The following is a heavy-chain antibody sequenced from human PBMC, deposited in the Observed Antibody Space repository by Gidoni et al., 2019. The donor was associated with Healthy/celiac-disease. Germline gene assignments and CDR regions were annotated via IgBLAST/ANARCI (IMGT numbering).Heavy chain of an antibody. Sequence: EVQLVESGGVVVQPGGSLRLSCAASGFPFDDYAMHWVRQAPGKGLEWVSLISWDGGSTYYADSVKGRFTIARDNSKNSLYLQMNSLRAEDTALYYCAKDNAGGDYLGLFDYWGQGTLVTVSS. CDR2: ISWDGGST. D-gene: IGHD4-17*01. CDR3: AKDNAGGDYLGLFDY. CDR1: GFPFDDYA. V-gene: IGHV3-43D*03. J-gene: IGHJ4*02.